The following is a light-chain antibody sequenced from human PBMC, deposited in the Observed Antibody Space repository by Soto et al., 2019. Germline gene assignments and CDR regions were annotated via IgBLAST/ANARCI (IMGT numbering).Light chain of an antibody. CDR2: TTS. J-gene: IGKJ2*01. V-gene: IGKV1-39*01. CDR1: QNISTY. Sequence: DIQVTQSPSSLSASVGARVTITCRARQNISTYLNWNQQRPGQAPNLLIYTTSNLQSGVPSRFSGSGSGTDFTLTISSLQSEDFATYYCQHSYSSPTFGRGTKVEIK. CDR3: QHSYSSPT.